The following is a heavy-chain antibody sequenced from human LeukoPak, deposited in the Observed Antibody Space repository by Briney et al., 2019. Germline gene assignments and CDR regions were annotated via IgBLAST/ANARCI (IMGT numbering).Heavy chain of an antibody. CDR3: ARGPHHPSSKWYADH. J-gene: IGHJ4*02. CDR1: GGSIRSYY. CDR2: MYYSENP. V-gene: IGHV4-59*01. D-gene: IGHD6-13*01. Sequence: SETLSLTCSVSGGSIRSYYWGWIRQPPGKGLEWIGYMYYSENPNYNPSLKSRVTISVDTSKNQFSLKLGSLTAADTAVYYCARGPHHPSSKWYADHWGQGTLVTVSA.